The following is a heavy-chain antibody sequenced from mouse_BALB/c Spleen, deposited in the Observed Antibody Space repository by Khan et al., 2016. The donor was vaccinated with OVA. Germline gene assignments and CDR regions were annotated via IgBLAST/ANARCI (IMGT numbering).Heavy chain of an antibody. CDR1: GYSFTSYY. V-gene: IGHV1S135*01. CDR2: VDPFSGGT. D-gene: IGHD2-2*01. CDR3: TRHGYVAWFTY. Sequence: VQLKESGPELMKPGASVKISCKASGYSFTSYYLHWVMQSHGESLEWIGYVDPFSGGTTYNQKFKGKATLTVDKSSSTAYMHRSNLTSEDSSVYYCTRHGYVAWFTYWGQGTLVTVSA. J-gene: IGHJ3*01.